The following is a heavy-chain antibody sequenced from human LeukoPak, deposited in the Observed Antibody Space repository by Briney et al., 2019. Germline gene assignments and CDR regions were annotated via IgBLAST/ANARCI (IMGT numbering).Heavy chain of an antibody. CDR1: GFTFSDYY. CDR3: ARRTSHSYFDY. V-gene: IGHV3-11*01. Sequence: GRSLRLSCAASGFTFSDYYMSWIRQPAGKVLEWVSYISGSSTNIYSADSLKGRFTISRDNPKNSLYLQMNSMRAEDTAVYYCARRTSHSYFDYWGQGILVTVST. J-gene: IGHJ4*02. D-gene: IGHD2-2*01. CDR2: ISGSSTNI.